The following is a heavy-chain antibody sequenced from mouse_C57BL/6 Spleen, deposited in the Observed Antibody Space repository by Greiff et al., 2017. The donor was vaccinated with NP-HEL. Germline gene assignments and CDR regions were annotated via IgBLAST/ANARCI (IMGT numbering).Heavy chain of an antibody. Sequence: VQLQQSGAELVKPGASVKLSCKASGYTFTSYWMQWVKQRPGQGLEWIGEIDPSDSYTNYNQKFKGKATLTVDTSSSTAYMQLSSLTSEDSAVYYCASYYYGSSYSSYYAMDYWGEGTSVTVSS. CDR3: ASYYYGSSYSSYYAMDY. J-gene: IGHJ4*01. D-gene: IGHD1-1*01. V-gene: IGHV1-50*01. CDR1: GYTFTSYW. CDR2: IDPSDSYT.